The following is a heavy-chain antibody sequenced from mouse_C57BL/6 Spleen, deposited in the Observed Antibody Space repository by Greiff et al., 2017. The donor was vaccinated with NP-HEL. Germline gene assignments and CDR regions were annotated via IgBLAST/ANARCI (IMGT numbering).Heavy chain of an antibody. V-gene: IGHV14-2*01. D-gene: IGHD1-1*01. CDR2: IDPEDGET. CDR1: GFNIKDYY. CDR3: ASSIATVVAVYWYVDV. Sequence: EVQLQQSGAELVKPGASVKLSCTASGFNIKDYYMHWVKQRTEQGLEWIGRIDPEDGETKYAPKFQGKATITADTSSNPAYLQLSSLTSEDTAVYYCASSIATVVAVYWYVDVWGKGTTVTVSA. J-gene: IGHJ1*03.